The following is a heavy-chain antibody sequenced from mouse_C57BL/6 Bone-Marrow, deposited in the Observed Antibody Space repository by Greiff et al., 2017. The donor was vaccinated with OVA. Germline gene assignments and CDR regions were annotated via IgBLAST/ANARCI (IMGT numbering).Heavy chain of an antibody. CDR1: GYSFTDYN. CDR3: ASPLPPLAY. J-gene: IGHJ3*01. Sequence: EVKLVESGPELVKPGASVKISCKASGYSFTDYNMNWVKQSNGKSLEWIGVINPNYGTTSYNQKFKGTATLTGDQSSSTAYIQRNSLASEDSAVFYCASPLPPLAYWGQGTLVTVSA. CDR2: INPNYGTT. V-gene: IGHV1-39*01.